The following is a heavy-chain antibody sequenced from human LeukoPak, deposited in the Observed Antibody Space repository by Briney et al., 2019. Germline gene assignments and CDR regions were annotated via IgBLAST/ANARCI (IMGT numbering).Heavy chain of an antibody. D-gene: IGHD3-3*01. V-gene: IGHV1-18*01. J-gene: IGHJ6*03. CDR3: AREGVVINPTYYYSYYMDV. Sequence: ASVKVSCKASGYTFTSYGISWVRQAPGQGLEWMGWISAYNGNTHFAQKLQGRVTMTTDTSTSTAYMELRSLRSDDTAVYYCAREGVVINPTYYYSYYMDVWGKGTTVTVSS. CDR1: GYTFTSYG. CDR2: ISAYNGNT.